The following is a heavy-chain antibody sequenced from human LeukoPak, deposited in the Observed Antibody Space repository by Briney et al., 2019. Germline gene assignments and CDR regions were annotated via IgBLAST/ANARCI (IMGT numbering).Heavy chain of an antibody. V-gene: IGHV1-69*05. Sequence: GASVKVSCKASGGTFSSYAISWVRQAPGQGLEWMGGIIPIFGTANYAQKFQGRVTITTDESTSTAYMELSSLRSEDTAVYYCAWGGITGTTGYYYYYMDVWGKGTTVTVSS. CDR1: GGTFSSYA. D-gene: IGHD1-7*01. CDR2: IIPIFGTA. J-gene: IGHJ6*03. CDR3: AWGGITGTTGYYYYYMDV.